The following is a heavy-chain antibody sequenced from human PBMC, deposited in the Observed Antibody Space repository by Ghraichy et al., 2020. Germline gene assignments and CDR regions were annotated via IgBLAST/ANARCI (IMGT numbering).Heavy chain of an antibody. V-gene: IGHV1-18*01. CDR1: GYTFTSYG. Sequence: ASVKVSCKASGYTFTSYGISWVRQAPGQGLEWMGWISAYNGNTNYAQKLQGRVTMTTDTSTSTAYMELRSLRSDDTAVYYCARVDPQLWLLAWFDPWGQGTLVTVSS. CDR2: ISAYNGNT. D-gene: IGHD5-18*01. CDR3: ARVDPQLWLLAWFDP. J-gene: IGHJ5*02.